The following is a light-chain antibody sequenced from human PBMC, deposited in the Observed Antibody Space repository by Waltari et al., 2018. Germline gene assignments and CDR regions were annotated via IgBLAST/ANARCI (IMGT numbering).Light chain of an antibody. Sequence: ELTQSPLSLPVTLGQLASIACRSSQSLIRSYGNTYLNWFQQRPGQSPRRLIYKVSKRESGVPDRFSGSGSGTDFTLKISRVEAEDVGFYYCMQSTQWPRTFGQGTKVEIK. V-gene: IGKV2-30*02. J-gene: IGKJ1*01. CDR1: QSLIRSYGNTY. CDR2: KVS. CDR3: MQSTQWPRT.